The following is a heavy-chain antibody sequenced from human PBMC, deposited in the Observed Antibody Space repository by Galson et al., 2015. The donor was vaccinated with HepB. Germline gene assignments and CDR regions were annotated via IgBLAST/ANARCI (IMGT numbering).Heavy chain of an antibody. CDR3: ARETPDTYYFDF. Sequence: SVKVSCKASGYTLTNYHFHWVRQALGQGPEWMGKIFAGGGSTRYAERFQGRVTLTRDSSTSTIYMGVGSLRSDDTAVYYCARETPDTYYFDFWGQGTLVTVSS. V-gene: IGHV1-46*01. CDR1: GYTLTNYH. CDR2: IFAGGGST. J-gene: IGHJ4*02. D-gene: IGHD2-15*01.